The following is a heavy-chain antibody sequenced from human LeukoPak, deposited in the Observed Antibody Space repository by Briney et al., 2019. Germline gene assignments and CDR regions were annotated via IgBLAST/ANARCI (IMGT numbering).Heavy chain of an antibody. V-gene: IGHV4-61*08. D-gene: IGHD3-22*01. Sequence: TPSQTLSLTCTVSGGSISSGDYYWSWIRQPPGKGLEWIGYIYYSGSTNYNPSLKSRVTISVDTSKNQFSLKLSSVTAADTAVYYCARCRYYYDSSGYSHYAFDIWGQGTMVTVSS. CDR3: ARCRYYYDSSGYSHYAFDI. CDR2: IYYSGST. CDR1: GGSISSGDYY. J-gene: IGHJ3*02.